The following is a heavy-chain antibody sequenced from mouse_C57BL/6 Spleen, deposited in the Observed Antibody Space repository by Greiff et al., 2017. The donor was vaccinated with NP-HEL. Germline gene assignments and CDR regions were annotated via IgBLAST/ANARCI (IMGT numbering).Heavy chain of an antibody. D-gene: IGHD1-1*02. CDR1: GFTFSSYG. Sequence: EVMLVESGGDLVKPGGSLKLSCAASGFTFSSYGMSWVRQTPDKRLEWVATISSGGSYTYYPDSVKGRFTISRDNAKNTLYLQMSSLKSEDTAMYYCARQNGDSYYFDYWGQGTTLTVSS. CDR3: ARQNGDSYYFDY. J-gene: IGHJ2*01. CDR2: ISSGGSYT. V-gene: IGHV5-6*01.